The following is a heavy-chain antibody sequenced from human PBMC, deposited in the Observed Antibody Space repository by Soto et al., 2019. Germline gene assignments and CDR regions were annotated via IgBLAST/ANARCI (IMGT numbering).Heavy chain of an antibody. CDR2: IYWYYDK. J-gene: IGHJ4*02. Sequence: QITLKESGPTLLKPTQTLTLTCTFSGFSLSTSGVGVGWIRQPPGKALEWLALIYWYYDKRYSPSLKSRLTITKDTSKNQVVLTMTNMAPVDTATYYCAHSGYYGFFDYWGQGTLVTVSS. D-gene: IGHD3-10*01. CDR1: GFSLSTSGVG. CDR3: AHSGYYGFFDY. V-gene: IGHV2-5*01.